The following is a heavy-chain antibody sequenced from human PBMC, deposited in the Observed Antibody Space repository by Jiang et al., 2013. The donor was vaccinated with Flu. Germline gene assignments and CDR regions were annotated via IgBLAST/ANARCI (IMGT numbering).Heavy chain of an antibody. V-gene: IGHV3-30-3*01. CDR1: GFTFSSYA. D-gene: IGHD3-3*01. CDR2: ISYDGSNK. Sequence: GGGVVQPGRSLRLSCAASGFTFSSYAMHWVRQAPGKGLEWVAVISYDGSNKYYTDSVKGRFTISRDNSKNTLYLQMNSLRAEDTAVYYCARDKDTIFGVAIVYYYGMDVWGQGTTVTVSS. CDR3: ARDKDTIFGVAIVYYYGMDV. J-gene: IGHJ6*02.